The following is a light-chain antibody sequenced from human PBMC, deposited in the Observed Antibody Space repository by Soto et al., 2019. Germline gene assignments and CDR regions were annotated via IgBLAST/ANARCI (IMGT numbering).Light chain of an antibody. CDR3: CSYAGSYTHVV. CDR2: DVT. CDR1: SSDVGGYNC. J-gene: IGLJ2*01. V-gene: IGLV2-11*01. Sequence: QSALTQPRSLSGSPGQSVTISCTGTSSDVGGYNCVSWYQHHPGKAPKLMIYDVTKRPSGVPDRFSGSKSGNTASLTISGLQAEDEGDYYCCSYAGSYTHVVFGGGTKLTVL.